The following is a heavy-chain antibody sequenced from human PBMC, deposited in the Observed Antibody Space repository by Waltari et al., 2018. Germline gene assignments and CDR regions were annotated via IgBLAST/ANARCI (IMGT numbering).Heavy chain of an antibody. CDR1: GFTFSSYG. V-gene: IGHV3-33*01. CDR3: ARDNKKWELPFDY. CDR2: IWYDGSNK. Sequence: QVQLVESGGGVVQPGRSLRRSCAASGFTFSSYGMHRVRQAPGKGLEWVAVIWYDGSNKYYADSVKGRFTISRDNSKNTLYLQMNSLRAEDTAVYYCARDNKKWELPFDYWGQGTLVTVSS. J-gene: IGHJ4*02. D-gene: IGHD1-26*01.